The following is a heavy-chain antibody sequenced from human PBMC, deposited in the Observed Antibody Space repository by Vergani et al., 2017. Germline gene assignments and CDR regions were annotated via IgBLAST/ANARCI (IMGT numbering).Heavy chain of an antibody. J-gene: IGHJ4*02. CDR1: GYTLTELS. CDR3: ARDMDSLHIVVVTATPTGDY. D-gene: IGHD2-21*02. CDR2: FDPEDGET. V-gene: IGHV1-24*01. Sequence: QVQLVQSGAEVKKPGASVKVSCKVSGYTLTELSMHWVRQAPGKGLEWMGGFDPEDGETIYAQKFQGRVTMTEDTSTDTAYMELSSLRSDDTAVYYCARDMDSLHIVVVTATPTGDYWGQGTLVTVSS.